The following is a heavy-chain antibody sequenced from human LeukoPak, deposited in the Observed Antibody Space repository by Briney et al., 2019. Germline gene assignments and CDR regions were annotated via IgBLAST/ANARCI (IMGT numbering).Heavy chain of an antibody. CDR1: GGSISSYY. V-gene: IGHV4-4*07. CDR2: IYTSGSA. D-gene: IGHD3-10*01. J-gene: IGHJ5*02. Sequence: SETLSLTCTVSGGSISSYYWGWIRQPAGKGLECIGRIYTSGSANYNPSLTSRLTMSVDTSKNQFSLKLNSVTAADTAVYYCARGRMFRGGGSDFPFNWFDPWGQGTLVTVSS. CDR3: ARGRMFRGGGSDFPFNWFDP.